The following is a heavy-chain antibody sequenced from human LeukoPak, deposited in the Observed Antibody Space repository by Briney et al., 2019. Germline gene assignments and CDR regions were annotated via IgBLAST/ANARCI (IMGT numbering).Heavy chain of an antibody. CDR1: GYTFTNYG. V-gene: IGHV1-18*01. D-gene: IGHD3-22*01. CDR3: ARGVGGDSRHAFDI. J-gene: IGHJ3*02. CDR2: ISAYNGDT. Sequence: ASVKVSCKASGYTFTNYGITWVRQAPGQGLEWMAWISAYNGDTNYAQKVQGRVTVTTDTSTTTAYMDLRSLTSDDTAVYYCARGVGGDSRHAFDIWGQGTMVTVSS.